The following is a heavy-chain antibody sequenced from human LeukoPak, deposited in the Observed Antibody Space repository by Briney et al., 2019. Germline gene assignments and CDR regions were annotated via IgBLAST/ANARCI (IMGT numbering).Heavy chain of an antibody. CDR3: ARLWGLVINDFDY. V-gene: IGHV3-74*01. Sequence: PGGSLRLSCAASGFTFSSYWMHWVRHTPGKGLVWVSRIKGDGSSTSYADSVKGRFTISRDNAKNLLYLQMNSLRAEDTAVYYCARLWGLVINDFDYWGQGTLVTVSS. J-gene: IGHJ4*02. D-gene: IGHD3/OR15-3a*01. CDR2: IKGDGSST. CDR1: GFTFSSYW.